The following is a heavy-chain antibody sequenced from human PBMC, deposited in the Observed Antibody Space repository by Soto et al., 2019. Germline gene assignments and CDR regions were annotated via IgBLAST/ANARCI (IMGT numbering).Heavy chain of an antibody. J-gene: IGHJ6*02. V-gene: IGHV3-48*03. CDR1: GFIFSSYE. CDR2: ISSSGSTI. CDR3: SGSNYYYYYGMDV. D-gene: IGHD1-26*01. Sequence: PGGSLRLSCAASGFIFSSYEMNWVRQAPGKGLDWVSYISSSGSTIYYADSVKGRFTISRDNAKNSLYLQMNSLRAEDTAVYYCSGSNYYYYYGMDVWGQGTTVTVSS.